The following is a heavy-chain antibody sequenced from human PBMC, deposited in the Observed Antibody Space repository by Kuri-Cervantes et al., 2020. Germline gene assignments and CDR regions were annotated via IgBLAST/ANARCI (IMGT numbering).Heavy chain of an antibody. Sequence: LRLSCTVSGGSISSGGYYWSWIRQHPGKGLEWIGYIYYSGSTYYNPSLKSRVTISVDTSKNQFSLELSSVTAADTAVYYCARDDAYYDSSGYPHDAFDIWGQGTMVTVSS. CDR1: GGSISSGGYY. CDR3: ARDDAYYDSSGYPHDAFDI. V-gene: IGHV4-31*03. D-gene: IGHD3-22*01. CDR2: IYYSGST. J-gene: IGHJ3*02.